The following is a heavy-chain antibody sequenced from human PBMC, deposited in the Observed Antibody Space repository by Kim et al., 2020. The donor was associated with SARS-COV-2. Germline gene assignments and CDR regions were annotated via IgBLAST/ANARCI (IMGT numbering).Heavy chain of an antibody. CDR1: GYTFTSYA. J-gene: IGHJ4*02. CDR2: INAGNGNT. D-gene: IGHD6-13*01. V-gene: IGHV1-3*01. Sequence: ASVKVSCKASGYTFTSYAMHWVRQAPGQRLEWMGWINAGNGNTKYSQKFQGRVTITRDTSASTAYMELSSLRSEDTAVYYCARDRGIAAAGSYLGYWGQGTLVTVSS. CDR3: ARDRGIAAAGSYLGY.